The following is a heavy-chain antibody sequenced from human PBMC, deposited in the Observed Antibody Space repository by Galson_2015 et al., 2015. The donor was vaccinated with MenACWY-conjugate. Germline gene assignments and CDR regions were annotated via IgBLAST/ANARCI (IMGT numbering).Heavy chain of an antibody. Sequence: SHSYWSWIRQAPGKGLEWIGYVYSSGSTTYNPSLKSRVTMSLDTSKNQFSLRLSSMTAADTAVYYCARGVYHYGSSGYHAYRPYLDSWGQGIRVTVSS. D-gene: IGHD3-22*01. CDR1: SHSY. V-gene: IGHV4-59*01. CDR2: VYSSGST. CDR3: ARGVYHYGSSGYHAYRPYLDS. J-gene: IGHJ4*02.